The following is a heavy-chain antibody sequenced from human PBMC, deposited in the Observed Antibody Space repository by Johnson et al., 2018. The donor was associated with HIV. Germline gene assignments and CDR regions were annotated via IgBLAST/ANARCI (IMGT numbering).Heavy chain of an antibody. V-gene: IGHV3-15*05. Sequence: EVQLVESGGGLVKPGGSLRLSCAASGFTFTNAWMTWVRQAPGKGLEWVGRIKSKTDGGTTDYAAPVKGKFSISRDDSKNTLYLQMNSLKTEDTAAYYCSTGFSSWAFDIWGQGTMVTVSS. CDR1: GFTFTNAW. CDR2: IKSKTDGGTT. J-gene: IGHJ3*02. CDR3: STGFSSWAFDI. D-gene: IGHD6-13*01.